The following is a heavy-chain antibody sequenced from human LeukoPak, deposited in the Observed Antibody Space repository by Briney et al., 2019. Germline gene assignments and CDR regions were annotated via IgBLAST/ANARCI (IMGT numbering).Heavy chain of an antibody. CDR1: GFIFTGYN. CDR2: ISISGTKT. J-gene: IGHJ4*02. D-gene: IGHD4-17*01. Sequence: GGSLRLSCAASGFIFTGYNMNWVRQAPGKGLEWVSAISISGTKTYYGDSVKGRFIISRDNSKNTLYLQMNSLRVEDTAVYYCANEIRPNDYWGQGTLVTVSS. CDR3: ANEIRPNDY. V-gene: IGHV3-23*01.